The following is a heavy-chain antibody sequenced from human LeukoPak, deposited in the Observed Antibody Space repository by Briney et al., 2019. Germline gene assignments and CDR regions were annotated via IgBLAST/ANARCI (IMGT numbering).Heavy chain of an antibody. J-gene: IGHJ4*02. D-gene: IGHD4-17*01. V-gene: IGHV3-74*01. Sequence: PGGSLRLSCAASGLTFSNHWMHWVRQAPGKGLVWVSRIDGDGSGTSYADSVKGRFTISRDNAKNTSYLHMDSLRAEDSAVYYCATVFDYWGQGTLVTVSS. CDR3: ATVFDY. CDR2: IDGDGSGT. CDR1: GLTFSNHW.